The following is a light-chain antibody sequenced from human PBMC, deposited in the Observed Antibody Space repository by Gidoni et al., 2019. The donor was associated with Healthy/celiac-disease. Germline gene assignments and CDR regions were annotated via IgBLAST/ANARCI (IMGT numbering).Light chain of an antibody. J-gene: IGKJ3*01. CDR2: DAS. CDR3: QQYDNLPGT. V-gene: IGKV1-33*01. CDR1: QDISNY. Sequence: DIQMTQSPSSLSASVGDRVTITFQASQDISNYLNWYQQKPGKAPKLLIYDASNLETGVPSRFSGSGSGTDFTFTISSLQPEDIATYYCQQYDNLPGTFGPGTKVDIK.